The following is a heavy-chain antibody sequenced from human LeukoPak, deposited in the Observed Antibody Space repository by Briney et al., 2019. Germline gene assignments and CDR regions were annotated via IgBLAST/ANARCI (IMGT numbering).Heavy chain of an antibody. CDR2: IRYDGSNK. V-gene: IGHV3-30*02. J-gene: IGHJ4*02. CDR1: GFTFSSYG. Sequence: GGSLRLSCAASGFTFSSYGMHWVRQAPGKGLEWVAFIRYDGSNKYYADSVKGRFTISRDNSKNTLYLQMNSLRAEDTAVYYCAKAGGRYCSSTSCPTGYFDYWGQGTLVTVSS. CDR3: AKAGGRYCSSTSCPTGYFDY. D-gene: IGHD2-2*01.